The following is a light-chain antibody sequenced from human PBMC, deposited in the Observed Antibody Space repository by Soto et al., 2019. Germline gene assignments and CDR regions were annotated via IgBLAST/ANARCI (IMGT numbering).Light chain of an antibody. J-gene: IGLJ1*01. Sequence: QSVLTQPASVSGSPGQSITISCTGSSCDIGIYNYYSWYQQHPSKATKHILYEVSNPPSGISNRFSGAKSANTASMTISGLKVEDEADYYCCSYTSSTGDVFGAGTKVTVL. CDR2: EVS. CDR1: SCDIGIYNY. V-gene: IGLV2-14*01. CDR3: CSYTSSTGDV.